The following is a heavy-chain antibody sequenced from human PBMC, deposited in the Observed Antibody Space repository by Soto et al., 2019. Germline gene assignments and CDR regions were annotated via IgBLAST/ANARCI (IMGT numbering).Heavy chain of an antibody. D-gene: IGHD2-2*01. CDR1: GYIFTAYS. CDR3: ARGYCSSIGCSHYFHY. CDR2: VNPSGGST. J-gene: IGHJ4*02. Sequence: ASVKVSCTASGYIFTAYSMHWVRQAPGQGLEWMGVVNPSGGSTNYAQKFQGRVTMTWDTSISTAYMELSRLTSDDTAIYYCARGYCSSIGCSHYFHYWGQGTLVTVSS. V-gene: IGHV1-2*02.